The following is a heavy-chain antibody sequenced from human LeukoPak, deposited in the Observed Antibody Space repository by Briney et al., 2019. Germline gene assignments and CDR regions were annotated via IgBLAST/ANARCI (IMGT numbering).Heavy chain of an antibody. Sequence: GGSLRLSCAASGSTFDDYAMHWVRQAPGKGLEWVSGISWNSGSIGYADSVKGRFTISRDNAKNSLYLQMNSLRAEDTALYYCAKDTTAAMEHGYFDCWGQGTLVTVSS. D-gene: IGHD2-2*01. CDR3: AKDTTAAMEHGYFDC. V-gene: IGHV3-9*01. CDR1: GSTFDDYA. CDR2: ISWNSGSI. J-gene: IGHJ4*02.